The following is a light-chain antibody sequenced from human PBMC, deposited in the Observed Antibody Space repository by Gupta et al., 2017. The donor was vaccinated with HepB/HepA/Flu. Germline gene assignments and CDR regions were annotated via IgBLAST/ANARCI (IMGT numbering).Light chain of an antibody. V-gene: IGLV6-57*03. Sequence: NFMLTQPHSVSESTGKTVTISCTRSSGSIASNYVQWYQQRPGSAPTTVIYEDNQRPSGVPDRFSGSIDSSSNSASLTISGLKTEDEADYYCQSYDSSNLGRVFGGGTKLTVL. J-gene: IGLJ2*01. CDR2: EDN. CDR3: QSYDSSNLGRV. CDR1: SGSIASNY.